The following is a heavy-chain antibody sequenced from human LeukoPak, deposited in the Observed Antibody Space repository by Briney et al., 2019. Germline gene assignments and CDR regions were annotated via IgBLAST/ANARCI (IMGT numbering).Heavy chain of an antibody. CDR1: GGSISSGDYY. V-gene: IGHV4-61*08. D-gene: IGHD3-16*02. CDR3: ARVDVWGSYRTGLDY. Sequence: SQTLSLTCTVSGGSISSGDYYWSWIRQPPGKGLEWIGYIFYSGSTNYYPSLKSRVTISVDTSKNQFSPKLSSVTAADTAVYYCARVDVWGSYRTGLDYWGQGTLVTVSS. J-gene: IGHJ4*02. CDR2: IFYSGST.